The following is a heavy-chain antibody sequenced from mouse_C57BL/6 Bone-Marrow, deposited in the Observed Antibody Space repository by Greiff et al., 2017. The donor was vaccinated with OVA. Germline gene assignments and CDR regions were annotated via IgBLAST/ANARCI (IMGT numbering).Heavy chain of an antibody. CDR3: ARGGYDPSWYFDV. J-gene: IGHJ1*03. CDR2: IYPRDGST. V-gene: IGHV1-78*01. D-gene: IGHD2-3*01. Sequence: VQLQQSDAELVKPGASVKISCNLSVYTFTYHTIHWMKQRPEQGLEWIGYIYPRDGSTKYNEKFKGKATLTADKSSSTAYMQLNSLTSEDSAVYFCARGGYDPSWYFDVWGTGTTGTVSS. CDR1: VYTFTYHT.